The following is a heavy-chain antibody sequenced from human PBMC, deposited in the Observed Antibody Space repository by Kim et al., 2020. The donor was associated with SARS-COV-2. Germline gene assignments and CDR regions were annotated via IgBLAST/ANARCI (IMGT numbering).Heavy chain of an antibody. D-gene: IGHD2-15*01. J-gene: IGHJ4*02. CDR3: AKSTCSGGSCYSFGDFDY. V-gene: IGHV3-23*01. Sequence: KGRFTISRDNSKNTLYLQMNSLRAEDTAVYYCAKSTCSGGSCYSFGDFDYWGQGTLVTVSS.